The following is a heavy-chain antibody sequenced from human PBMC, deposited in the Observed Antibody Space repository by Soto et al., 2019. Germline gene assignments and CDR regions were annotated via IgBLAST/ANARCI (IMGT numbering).Heavy chain of an antibody. Sequence: QVQLVQSGAEEKKPGASVKVSCKASGYTFTSYAMHWVRQAPGQRLEWMGGINAGNGNTKYSQKFQGRVTITRDTSGSTAYMELSSLRSEDTAVYYCARDLTHRVITMVLGGNFGYWGQGTLVTVSS. J-gene: IGHJ4*02. V-gene: IGHV1-3*05. D-gene: IGHD3-10*01. CDR1: GYTFTSYA. CDR2: INAGNGNT. CDR3: ARDLTHRVITMVLGGNFGY.